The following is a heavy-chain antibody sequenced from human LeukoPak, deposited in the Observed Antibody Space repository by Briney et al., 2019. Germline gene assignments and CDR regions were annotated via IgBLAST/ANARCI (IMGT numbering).Heavy chain of an antibody. J-gene: IGHJ4*02. CDR1: GFTFSSYW. CDR2: IKQDGSEK. D-gene: IGHD3-10*01. Sequence: GGSLRLSCAASGFTFSSYWMSWVRQAPGKGPEWVANIKQDGSEKYYVDSVKGRFTISRDNAKNSLYLQMNSLRAEDTAVYYCAREGTVLLWFGADTLDHFDYWGQGTLVTVSS. CDR3: AREGTVLLWFGADTLDHFDY. V-gene: IGHV3-7*01.